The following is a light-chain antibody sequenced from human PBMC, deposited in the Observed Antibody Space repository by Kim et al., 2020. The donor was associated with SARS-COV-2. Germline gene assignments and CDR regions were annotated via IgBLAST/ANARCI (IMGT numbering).Light chain of an antibody. Sequence: EIVLTQSPGTLSLSPGERATLSCRASQSVSSSYLAWYQQKPGQTPRLLIYGASNRDTGIPDRFSGSGSGTDFTLTISRLEPEDFAVYYCQQYASSPWTFGQGTKVDIK. CDR2: GAS. V-gene: IGKV3-20*01. CDR1: QSVSSSY. J-gene: IGKJ1*01. CDR3: QQYASSPWT.